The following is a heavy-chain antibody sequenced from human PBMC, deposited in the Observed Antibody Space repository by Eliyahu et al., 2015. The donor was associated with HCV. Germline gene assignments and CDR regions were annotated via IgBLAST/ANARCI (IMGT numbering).Heavy chain of an antibody. Sequence: QVQLQESGPGLVRPSETLSLTCXVSGSXTRXYYWSWIRQPPGKGLEWIAYVSNTGSTHYNTSLESRVTMSMDTSKNELSLRLTSVTAADTAVYYCARIKWGXASWDYWGQGILVTVSS. CDR3: ARIKWGXASWDY. D-gene: IGHD5-12*01. V-gene: IGHV4-59*01. CDR1: GSXTRXYY. J-gene: IGHJ4*02. CDR2: VSNTGST.